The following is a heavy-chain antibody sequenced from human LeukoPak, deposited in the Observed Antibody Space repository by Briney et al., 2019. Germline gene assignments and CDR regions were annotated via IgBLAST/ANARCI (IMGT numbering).Heavy chain of an antibody. CDR1: GFTVSSSF. Sequence: GGSLRLSCAASGFTVSSSFMSWVRQAPGKGLEWVAVIWYDGSNKYYEDSVKGRFTISRDNSKNRLYLQMNSLRAEDTAVYYCAKEGAARDYYYYMDVWGKGTTVTVSS. CDR3: AKEGAARDYYYYMDV. CDR2: IWYDGSNK. D-gene: IGHD6-25*01. J-gene: IGHJ6*03. V-gene: IGHV3-33*06.